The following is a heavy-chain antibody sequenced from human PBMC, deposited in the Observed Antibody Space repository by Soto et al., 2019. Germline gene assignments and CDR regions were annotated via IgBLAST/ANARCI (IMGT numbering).Heavy chain of an antibody. CDR2: MYYSGST. V-gene: IGHV4-39*01. CDR1: GGSISRSSYY. J-gene: IGHJ5*02. CDR3: SRRAPEGFDP. Sequence: PSETLSLTCNVSGGSISRSSYYWGWIRQPPGKGLEWIGSMYYSGSTYYNPSLKSRVTISIDTPKNRLSLKLTSVTAADTAVYYCSRRAPEGFDPWGQGTLVTVSS.